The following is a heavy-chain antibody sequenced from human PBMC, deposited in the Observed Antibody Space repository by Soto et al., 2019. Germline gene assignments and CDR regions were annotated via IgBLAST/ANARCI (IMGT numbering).Heavy chain of an antibody. CDR2: ITNSGDST. J-gene: IGHJ4*02. CDR1: GFTFGRYV. CDR3: AKGPTDGY. V-gene: IGHV3-23*01. Sequence: EVQLLESEEGLVQPGGSLRLSCAASGFTFGRYVMNWVRQAPGKGLEWVSTITNSGDSTYYAGSVKGRFTISRDNSKNILYLQMNSLRAEDTAVYYCAKGPTDGYWGQGTLVTVSS.